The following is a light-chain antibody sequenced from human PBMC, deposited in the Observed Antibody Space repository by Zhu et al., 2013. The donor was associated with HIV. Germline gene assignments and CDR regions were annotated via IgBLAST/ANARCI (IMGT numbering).Light chain of an antibody. J-gene: IGKJ5*01. CDR2: AAS. CDR3: QQYYGFPIT. CDR1: QGISSY. V-gene: IGKV1-8*01. Sequence: AIRMTQSPSSFSASTGDRVTITCRASQGISSYLAWYQEKVGKAPRLLIYAASTLQSGVPSRFSGSGSGTEFTLTISNLQSEDFATYYCQQYYGFPITFGQGTRLEIK.